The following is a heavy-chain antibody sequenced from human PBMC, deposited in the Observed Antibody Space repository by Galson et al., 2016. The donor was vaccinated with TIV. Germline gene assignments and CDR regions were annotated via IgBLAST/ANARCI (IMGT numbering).Heavy chain of an antibody. CDR2: ISTFNDNT. CDR3: ARDRLDIVAVPPGIKLGF. D-gene: IGHD2-2*03. CDR1: GYTFIRYG. V-gene: IGHV1-18*01. J-gene: IGHJ4*02. Sequence: SVKVPCKASGYTFIRYGISWVRQAPGQGLEWMGWISTFNDNTKYAQKFQGRVTMTTDTSTSTVSMELRSLRSDDTAVYYCARDRLDIVAVPPGIKLGFWGQGTLVTVSS.